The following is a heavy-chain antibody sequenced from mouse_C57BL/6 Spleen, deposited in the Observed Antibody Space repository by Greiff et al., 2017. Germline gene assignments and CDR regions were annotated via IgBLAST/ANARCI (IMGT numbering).Heavy chain of an antibody. D-gene: IGHD2-1*01. CDR2: ISSGGDYI. CDR3: TRDYGNYEDWFAY. CDR1: GFTFSSYA. J-gene: IGHJ3*01. V-gene: IGHV5-9-1*02. Sequence: EVNVVESGAGLVKPGGSLKLSCAASGFTFSSYAMSWVRQTPEKRLEWVAYISSGGDYIYYADTVKGRFTISRDNTRNTLYLQLSSLKSEDTAMYYCTRDYGNYEDWFAYWGQGTLVTVSA.